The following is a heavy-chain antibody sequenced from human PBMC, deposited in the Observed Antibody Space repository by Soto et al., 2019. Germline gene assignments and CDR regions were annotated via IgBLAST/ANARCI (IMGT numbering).Heavy chain of an antibody. D-gene: IGHD6-13*01. CDR3: ARGQQQLVRRNYYYYYGMDV. CDR2: INHSGST. CDR1: GGSFSGYY. Sequence: PAETLSLTCAVYGGSFSGYYWSWIRQPPGKGLEWIGEINHSGSTNYNPSLKSRVTISVDTSKNQFSLKLSSVTAADTAVYYCARGQQQLVRRNYYYYYGMDVWGQGTTVTVSS. J-gene: IGHJ6*02. V-gene: IGHV4-34*01.